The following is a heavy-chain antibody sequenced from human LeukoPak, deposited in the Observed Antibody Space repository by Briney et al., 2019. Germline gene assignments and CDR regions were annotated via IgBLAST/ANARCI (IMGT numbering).Heavy chain of an antibody. V-gene: IGHV3-64*01. D-gene: IGHD6-19*01. CDR2: ISSNGGST. CDR3: ARVSPPRIAVAGTYYYYYYMDV. J-gene: IGHJ6*03. Sequence: PGGSLRLSCAASGFTFSTYGMHWVRQAPGKGLEYVSAISSNGGSTYYANSVKGRFTISRDNSKNTLYLQMGSLRAEDTAVYYCARVSPPRIAVAGTYYYYYYMDVWGKGTTVTISS. CDR1: GFTFSTYG.